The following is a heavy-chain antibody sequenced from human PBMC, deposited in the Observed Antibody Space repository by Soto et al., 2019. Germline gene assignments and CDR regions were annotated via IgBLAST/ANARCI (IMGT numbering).Heavy chain of an antibody. CDR2: TYYSGST. J-gene: IGHJ6*02. CDR1: GGSISSYY. CDR3: ARDSSGHYYGMDV. V-gene: IGHV4-59*01. Sequence: SETLSLTCTVSGGSISSYYWSWIRQPPGKGLEWIGYTYYSGSTNYNPSLKSRVTISVDTSKNQFSLKLSSVTAADTAVYYCARDSSGHYYGMDVWGQGTTVTVSS. D-gene: IGHD3-22*01.